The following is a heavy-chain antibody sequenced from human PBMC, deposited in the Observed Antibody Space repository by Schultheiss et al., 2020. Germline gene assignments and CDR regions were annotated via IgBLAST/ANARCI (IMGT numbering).Heavy chain of an antibody. D-gene: IGHD3-16*02. Sequence: GGSLRLSCAASGFTFSNYAMSWVRQAPGKGLEWVSTISGSGDSTHYADSLKGRFTISRDNSKNTLYLQMNSLRAEDTAVFYCAKLSWGELSSDTFDIWGQGTMVTVSS. CDR3: AKLSWGELSSDTFDI. V-gene: IGHV3-23*01. CDR1: GFTFSNYA. J-gene: IGHJ3*02. CDR2: ISGSGDST.